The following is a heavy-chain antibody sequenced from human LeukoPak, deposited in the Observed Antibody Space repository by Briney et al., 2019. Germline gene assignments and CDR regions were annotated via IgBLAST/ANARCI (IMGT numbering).Heavy chain of an antibody. J-gene: IGHJ4*02. CDR3: ARSYVDTAMTNGYFDY. D-gene: IGHD5-18*01. CDR1: GFTVSSNY. CDR2: IYSGGST. V-gene: IGHV3-53*01. Sequence: GGSLRLSCAASGFTVSSNYMSWVRQAPGKGLEWVSVIYSGGSTYYADSVKGRFTISRDNSKNTLYLQMNSLRAEDTAVYYCARSYVDTAMTNGYFDYWGQGTLVTVSS.